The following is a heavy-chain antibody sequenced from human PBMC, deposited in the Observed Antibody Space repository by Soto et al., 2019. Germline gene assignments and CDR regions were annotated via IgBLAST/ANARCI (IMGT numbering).Heavy chain of an antibody. CDR2: ISARGGSS. D-gene: IGHD5-12*01. V-gene: IGHV3-23*01. Sequence: VQLLESGGGLVQPGGSLRPSCAASGFSFSSYAMVWVRQAPGKGLEWVSVISARGGSSYFADSVKGRFTISRDNSKNVLSLEMNSLRVDDTAIYFCAKGSIEYSASVDNWGKGTLVLVSS. J-gene: IGHJ4*02. CDR3: AKGSIEYSASVDN. CDR1: GFSFSSYA.